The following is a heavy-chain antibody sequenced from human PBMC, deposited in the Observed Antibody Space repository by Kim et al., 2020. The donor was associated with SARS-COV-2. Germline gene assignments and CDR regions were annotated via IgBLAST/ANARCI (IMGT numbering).Heavy chain of an antibody. CDR3: ARDAYIAARLEGYYYYGMDV. D-gene: IGHD6-6*01. Sequence: RFTISRDNAKNSLYLQMNSLRAEDTAVYYCARDAYIAARLEGYYYYGMDVWGQGTTVTVSS. J-gene: IGHJ6*02. V-gene: IGHV3-11*06.